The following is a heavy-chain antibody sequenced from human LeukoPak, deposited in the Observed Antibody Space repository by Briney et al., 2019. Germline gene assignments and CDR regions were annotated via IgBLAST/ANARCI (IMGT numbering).Heavy chain of an antibody. D-gene: IGHD7-27*01. V-gene: IGHV3-20*04. CDR1: GFIFEDYG. Sequence: PGGSLRLSCAATGFIFEDYGMVWLRQAPGKGLEWVSGISWNGAGTDYADSVKGRFTISRDDAKNSLYLQMNSLRAEDTALYYCARDKWGPDYWGQGTLVTVSS. CDR2: ISWNGAGT. CDR3: ARDKWGPDY. J-gene: IGHJ4*02.